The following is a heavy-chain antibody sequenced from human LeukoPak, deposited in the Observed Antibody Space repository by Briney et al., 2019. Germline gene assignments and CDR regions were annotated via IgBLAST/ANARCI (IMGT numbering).Heavy chain of an antibody. D-gene: IGHD6-6*01. Sequence: GGSLRLSCAASGFTFSSYSMNWVRRAPGKGLEWVSSISSSSNYIYYADSVKGRFTISRDNAKNSLYLQMNSLRAEDTAVYYCARDRAGGIAALDYWGQGTLVTVSS. J-gene: IGHJ4*02. CDR2: ISSSSNYI. CDR1: GFTFSSYS. V-gene: IGHV3-21*01. CDR3: ARDRAGGIAALDY.